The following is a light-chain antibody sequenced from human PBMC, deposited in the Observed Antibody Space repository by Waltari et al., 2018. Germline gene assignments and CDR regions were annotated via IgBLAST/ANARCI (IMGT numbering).Light chain of an antibody. V-gene: IGLV1-44*01. J-gene: IGLJ1*01. CDR1: SSNTGSNT. Sequence: QSVLTQPPSASGTPGQRVPISCSGSSSNTGSNTVNWYQQLPGTAPKLLIFSNNKRPSGVPDRFSGSKSVTSASLAISGLQSEDEADYYCAAWDDSLNGFYVFGTGTKVTVL. CDR2: SNN. CDR3: AAWDDSLNGFYV.